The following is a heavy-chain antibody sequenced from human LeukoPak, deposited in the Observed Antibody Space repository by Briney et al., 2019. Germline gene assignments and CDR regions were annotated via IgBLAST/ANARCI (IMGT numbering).Heavy chain of an antibody. J-gene: IGHJ5*02. CDR2: TIKSGTTI. D-gene: IGHD3-22*01. CDR1: VFSSRGYY. V-gene: IGHV3-11*01. Sequence: PRGSLRLSCAAPVFSSRGYYMSWIRQAPGRRLEWVSYTIKSGTTIYYADTVQSRFSTSPDNAKNSLYMQMYRPRDAETALYYCARDRSGEPYHYDSSGYQPWGQGTLVTVSS. CDR3: ARDRSGEPYHYDSSGYQP.